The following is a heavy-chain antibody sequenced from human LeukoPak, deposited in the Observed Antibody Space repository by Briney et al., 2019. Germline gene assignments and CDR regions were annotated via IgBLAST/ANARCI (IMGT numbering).Heavy chain of an antibody. D-gene: IGHD5-12*01. V-gene: IGHV3-23*01. J-gene: IGHJ6*03. Sequence: GGSLRLSCAASGFTFSNYAMSWVRQAPGKGLEWVSAISGSGGSTYYADSVKGRFTISRDNAKNSLYLEMNSLRAEDTAVYYCARSPGYSGYDFWLYYYYYYMDVWGKGTTVTVSS. CDR1: GFTFSNYA. CDR3: ARSPGYSGYDFWLYYYYYYMDV. CDR2: ISGSGGST.